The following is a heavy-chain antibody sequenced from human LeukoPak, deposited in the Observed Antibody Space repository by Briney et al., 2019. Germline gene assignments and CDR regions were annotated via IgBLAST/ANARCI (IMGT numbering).Heavy chain of an antibody. CDR2: ISGSGGNT. J-gene: IGHJ3*02. CDR1: GFTFSSYA. CDR3: ATQPKRGGYCSGGSCDGAFDI. D-gene: IGHD2-15*01. V-gene: IGHV3-23*01. Sequence: PGGSLRLSCAASGFTFSSYAMTWVRQAPGKGLEWVSGISGSGGNTYYADSVKGRFTISRDNSKNTLYLQMNSLRAEDTAVYYCATQPKRGGYCSGGSCDGAFDIWGQGTMVTVSS.